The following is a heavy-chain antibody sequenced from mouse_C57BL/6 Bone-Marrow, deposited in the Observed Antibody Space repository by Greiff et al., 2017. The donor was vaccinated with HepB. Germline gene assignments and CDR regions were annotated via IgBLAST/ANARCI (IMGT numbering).Heavy chain of an antibody. CDR1: GFNIKDDY. CDR2: IDPENGDT. J-gene: IGHJ1*03. V-gene: IGHV14-4*01. CDR3: TDTGKDYYGSSYSWYFDV. D-gene: IGHD1-1*01. Sequence: VQLKESGAELVRPGASVKLSCTASGFNIKDDYMHWVKQRPEQGLEWIGWIDPENGDTEYASKFQGKATITADTSSNTAYLQLSSLTSEDTAVYYCTDTGKDYYGSSYSWYFDVWGTGTTVTVSS.